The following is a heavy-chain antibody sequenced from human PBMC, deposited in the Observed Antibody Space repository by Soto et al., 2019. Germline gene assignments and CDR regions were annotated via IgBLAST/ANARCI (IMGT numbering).Heavy chain of an antibody. J-gene: IGHJ6*02. CDR3: AKARTMVLSYYYYYGMDV. D-gene: IGHD3-10*01. Sequence: PXASLRLSSAACGFSFSSYPMSWARQAPGKGLEWVSAISGSGGSTYYADSVKGRFTISRDNSKNTLYLQMNSLRAEDTAVYYCAKARTMVLSYYYYYGMDVWGQRTKVTVSS. CDR1: GFSFSSYP. CDR2: ISGSGGST. V-gene: IGHV3-23*01.